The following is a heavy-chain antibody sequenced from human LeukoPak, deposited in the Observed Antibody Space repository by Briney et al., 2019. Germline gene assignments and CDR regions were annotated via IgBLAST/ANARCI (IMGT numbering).Heavy chain of an antibody. Sequence: SETLSLTCTVSGGSISSGSYYWTWIRQPAGKGLEWIGRIYASGNTNYNPSLKSRVTISVDTSKNQFSLKLSSVTAADTAVYYCARDLEVGSSGGPGDYWGQGTLVTVSS. V-gene: IGHV4-61*02. CDR3: ARDLEVGSSGGPGDY. J-gene: IGHJ4*02. D-gene: IGHD5-12*01. CDR1: GGSISSGSYY. CDR2: IYASGNT.